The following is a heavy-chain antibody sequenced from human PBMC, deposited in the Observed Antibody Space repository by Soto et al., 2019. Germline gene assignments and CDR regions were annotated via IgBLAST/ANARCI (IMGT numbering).Heavy chain of an antibody. CDR2: IVVGSGNT. CDR3: AASGYSSGWDIPGTGY. V-gene: IGHV1-58*01. Sequence: ASVKVSCKASGFTFTSSAVQWVRQARGQRLEWIGWIVVGSGNTNYAQKFQERVTIARDMSTSTAYMELSSLRSEDTAVYYCAASGYSSGWDIPGTGYWGQGTLVTVSS. D-gene: IGHD6-19*01. CDR1: GFTFTSSA. J-gene: IGHJ4*02.